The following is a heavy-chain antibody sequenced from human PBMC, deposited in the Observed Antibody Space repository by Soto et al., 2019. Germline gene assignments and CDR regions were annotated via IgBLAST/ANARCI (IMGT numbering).Heavy chain of an antibody. V-gene: IGHV3-30*18. CDR1: GFNFVDYG. Sequence: GGSLRLSCVGSGFNFVDYGMHWVRHTPGKGLEWVAVIGNDGAARFYGDSVKGRFTISRDNSRSTFFLQMSSLRPEDTAIYYCAKETIAVAGPNYFDFWGQGTQVTVSS. J-gene: IGHJ4*02. D-gene: IGHD6-19*01. CDR2: IGNDGAAR. CDR3: AKETIAVAGPNYFDF.